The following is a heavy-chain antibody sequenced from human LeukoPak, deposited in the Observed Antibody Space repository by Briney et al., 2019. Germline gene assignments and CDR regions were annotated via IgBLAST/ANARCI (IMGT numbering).Heavy chain of an antibody. D-gene: IGHD6-13*01. CDR3: ARHVPYTSSWYFDY. Sequence: GESLKISCKGSGYSFSSYWITWVRQMPGKGLEWMGRIDPSDSYTNYSPSFQGRVTISADKSISTAYLQWSSLKASDTAVHYCARHVPYTSSWYFDYWGQGTLVTVSS. CDR2: IDPSDSYT. V-gene: IGHV5-10-1*01. CDR1: GYSFSSYW. J-gene: IGHJ4*02.